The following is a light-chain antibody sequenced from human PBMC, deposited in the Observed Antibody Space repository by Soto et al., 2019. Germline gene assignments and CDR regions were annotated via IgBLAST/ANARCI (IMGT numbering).Light chain of an antibody. CDR3: QQYNNWPYT. CDR2: GAS. CDR1: QSVSSN. V-gene: IGKV3-15*01. J-gene: IGKJ2*01. Sequence: EIVMTQSPATLAVSPGERAALSCRASQSVSSNFAWYQQKPGQAPRLRIYGASSRASGTPARFSGSESGTECTLTISSLQSEDSAVYYCQQYNNWPYTFGRGTKLEMK.